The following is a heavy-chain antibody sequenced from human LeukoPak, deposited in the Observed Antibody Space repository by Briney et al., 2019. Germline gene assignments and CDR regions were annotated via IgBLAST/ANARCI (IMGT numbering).Heavy chain of an antibody. CDR1: GGSISSYY. CDR2: IYTSGST. D-gene: IGHD5-18*01. J-gene: IGHJ4*02. CDR3: ARRSTQRGYSYGYDY. Sequence: SETLSLTCTVSGGSISSYYWSWIRQPAGKGLEWIGRIYTSGSTNYNPSLKSRVTISVDTSKNQFSLKLSSVTAADTAVYYCARRSTQRGYSYGYDYWGQGTLVTVSS. V-gene: IGHV4-4*07.